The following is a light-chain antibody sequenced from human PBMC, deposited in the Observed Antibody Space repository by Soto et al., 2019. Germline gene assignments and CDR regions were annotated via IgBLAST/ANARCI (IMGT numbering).Light chain of an antibody. CDR3: LLYYGAAGV. J-gene: IGLJ2*01. CDR1: TGAVTSGYY. CDR2: NTS. Sequence: QAVVTQEPSLTVSPGGTVTPTCASSTGAVTSGYYPNWFQQKPGQAPRALIYNTSNKHSWTPARFSGSLLGGKAALTLSGVQPEDEAEYFCLLYYGAAGVFGGGTKLTVL. V-gene: IGLV7-43*01.